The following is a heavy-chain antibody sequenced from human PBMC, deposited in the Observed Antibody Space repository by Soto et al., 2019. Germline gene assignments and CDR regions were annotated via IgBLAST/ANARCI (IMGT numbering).Heavy chain of an antibody. CDR1: GYGLVYLS. Sequence: GASAKACCKVSGYGLVYLSRRWVRQAHGRGLEWMGDFDPESGKTFYAQRFQGRITLTEDTSTNTVNMELSSLRSEDTAVYYCAAGAALIAGAPPVFWGQGTLVTVSS. V-gene: IGHV1-24*01. J-gene: IGHJ4*02. CDR3: AAGAALIAGAPPVF. D-gene: IGHD1-26*01. CDR2: FDPESGKT.